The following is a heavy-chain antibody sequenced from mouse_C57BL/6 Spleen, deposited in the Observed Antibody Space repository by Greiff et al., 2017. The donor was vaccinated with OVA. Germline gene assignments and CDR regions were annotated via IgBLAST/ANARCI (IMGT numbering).Heavy chain of an antibody. CDR2: ISSGSSTI. Sequence: EVQRVESGGGLVKPGGSLKLSCAASGFTFSDYGMHWVRQAPEKGLEWVAYISSGSSTIYYADTVKGRFTISRDNAKNTLFLQMTSLRSEDTAMYYCAREGRTGNYAMDYWGQGTSVTVSS. V-gene: IGHV5-17*01. CDR3: AREGRTGNYAMDY. D-gene: IGHD4-1*01. J-gene: IGHJ4*01. CDR1: GFTFSDYG.